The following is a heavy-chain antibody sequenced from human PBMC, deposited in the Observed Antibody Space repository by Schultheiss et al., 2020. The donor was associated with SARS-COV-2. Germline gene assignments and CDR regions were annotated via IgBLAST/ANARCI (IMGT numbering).Heavy chain of an antibody. CDR1: GGSILLVCSS. V-gene: IGHV4-31*03. CDR2: IYYSGST. Sequence: SQTLSLTCTVSGGSILLVCSSFLWIRQHPGKGLEWIGYIYYSGSTYYNPSLKSRVTISVDTSKNQFSLKLSSVTAADTAVYYCARNIAAAALDYWGQGTLVTVSS. CDR3: ARNIAAAALDY. J-gene: IGHJ4*02. D-gene: IGHD6-13*01.